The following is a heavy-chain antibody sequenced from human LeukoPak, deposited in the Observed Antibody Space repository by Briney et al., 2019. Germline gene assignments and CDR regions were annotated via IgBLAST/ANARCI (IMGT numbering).Heavy chain of an antibody. CDR2: ISDIGSI. Sequence: SETLSLTCTVSGGSISSYYWSWIRQPPGKGLEWIAYISDIGSINYNPSLKSRVTISLDTSTDQFSLKLSSVTAADTAVYYCAGHHPRNTVDFWGQGTLVTVSS. V-gene: IGHV4-59*08. D-gene: IGHD2/OR15-2a*01. CDR3: AGHHPRNTVDF. J-gene: IGHJ4*02. CDR1: GGSISSYY.